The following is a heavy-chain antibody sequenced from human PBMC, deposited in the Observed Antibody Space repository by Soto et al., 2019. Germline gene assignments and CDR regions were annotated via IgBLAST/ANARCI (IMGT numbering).Heavy chain of an antibody. CDR3: ARGSYSSSWYAAFPWFDP. D-gene: IGHD6-13*01. Sequence: SVKVSCKASGGTFSSYAISWVRQAPGQGLEWMGGIIPIFGTANYAQKFQGRVTITADESTSTAYMELSSLRSEDTAVYYCARGSYSSSWYAAFPWFDPWGQGTLVTVSS. CDR1: GGTFSSYA. CDR2: IIPIFGTA. J-gene: IGHJ5*02. V-gene: IGHV1-69*13.